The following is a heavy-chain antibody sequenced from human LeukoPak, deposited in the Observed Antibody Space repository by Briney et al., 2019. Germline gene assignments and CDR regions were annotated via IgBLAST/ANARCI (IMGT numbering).Heavy chain of an antibody. Sequence: ASVKVSFKASGYTFTSYYMHWVRQAPGQGLEWMGIINPSGGSTSYAQKFQGRVTMTRDTSTSTVYMELSSLRSEDTAVYYCATSNRITIFGVVIITHYYYGMDVWGQGTTVTVSS. V-gene: IGHV1-46*01. CDR3: ATSNRITIFGVVIITHYYYGMDV. J-gene: IGHJ6*02. CDR1: GYTFTSYY. CDR2: INPSGGST. D-gene: IGHD3-3*01.